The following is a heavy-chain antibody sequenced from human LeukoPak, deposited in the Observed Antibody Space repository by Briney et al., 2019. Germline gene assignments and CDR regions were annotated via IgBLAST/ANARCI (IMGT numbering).Heavy chain of an antibody. CDR3: ATHTGGYNYWWFDI. CDR1: GGTFSNYP. V-gene: IGHV1-69*13. J-gene: IGHJ5*02. D-gene: IGHD5-24*01. CDR2: IIPIYGTA. Sequence: ASVKVCCKASGGTFSNYPIIWVRQAPGRGLEWLGGIIPIYGTANYALMFQGRITLTAHESTATAYMELRSLTSDDTAMYFCATHTGGYNYWWFDIWGQGTLVSVSS.